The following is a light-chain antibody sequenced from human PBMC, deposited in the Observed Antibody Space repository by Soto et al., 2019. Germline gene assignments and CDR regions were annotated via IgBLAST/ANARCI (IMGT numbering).Light chain of an antibody. V-gene: IGKV1-33*01. J-gene: IGKJ4*01. Sequence: DIQMTQSPSSLSASVGDRVTITCQANQDINTFLNWFQQKPGTAPQVLIYDTSKLQTGVPSRFSGSGGGTDFTFTISNVQPEDIATYYCQQFYTTPTFGGGTKVELK. CDR1: QDINTF. CDR3: QQFYTTPT. CDR2: DTS.